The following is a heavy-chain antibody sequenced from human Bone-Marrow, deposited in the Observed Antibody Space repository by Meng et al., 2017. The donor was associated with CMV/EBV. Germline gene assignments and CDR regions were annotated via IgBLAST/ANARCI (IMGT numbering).Heavy chain of an antibody. J-gene: IGHJ6*02. CDR2: MNPNSGNT. Sequence: ASVKVSCKASGYTFTSYDINWVRQATGQGLEWMGWMNPNSGNTGYAQKFQGRVTMTRNTSISTAYMELSSLRSEDTAVYYCARMAVTYYDFWSGYPGGHYDYGMDVWGQGTTVTVSS. D-gene: IGHD3-3*01. V-gene: IGHV1-8*01. CDR1: GYTFTSYD. CDR3: ARMAVTYYDFWSGYPGGHYDYGMDV.